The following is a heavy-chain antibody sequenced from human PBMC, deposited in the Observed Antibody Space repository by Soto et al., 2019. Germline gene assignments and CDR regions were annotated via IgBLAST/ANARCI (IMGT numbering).Heavy chain of an antibody. CDR3: ARHERFDYYPSYFDY. CDR2: IYYSGST. V-gene: IGHV4-39*01. J-gene: IGHJ4*02. Sequence: SETLSLTCTVSGGSISSGGYYWILIRQHPGKGLEWIGSIYYSGSTYYNPSLKSRVTISVDTSKNQFSLKLSSVTAADTAVYYCARHERFDYYPSYFDYWGQGTLVTVSS. CDR1: GGSISSGGYY. D-gene: IGHD3-22*01.